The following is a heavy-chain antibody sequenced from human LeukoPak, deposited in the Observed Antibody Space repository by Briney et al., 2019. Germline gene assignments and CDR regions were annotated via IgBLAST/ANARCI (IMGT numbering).Heavy chain of an antibody. J-gene: IGHJ4*02. CDR1: GFIFSTYW. CDR2: INPDGSRT. CDR3: AKSMSGLNDY. D-gene: IGHD3-3*01. Sequence: GGSLRLSCGGSGFIFSTYWMRWVHQAPGKGLVWVSRINPDGSRTDYADSVKGRFTISRDNAKNTLYLQMNSLRVEDTAVYYCAKSMSGLNDYWGQGTLVIVSS. V-gene: IGHV3-74*01.